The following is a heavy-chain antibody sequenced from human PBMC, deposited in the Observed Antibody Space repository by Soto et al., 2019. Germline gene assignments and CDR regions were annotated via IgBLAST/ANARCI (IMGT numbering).Heavy chain of an antibody. V-gene: IGHV1-69*13. Sequence: SVKVSCKAAGGTFSSYAISWVRQAPGQGLEWMGGIIPIFGTANYAQKFQGIVTITADESTSKAYMELSSLRPEDTAVYYCAAYVLRYFDWLPTNHTYYHYRLDVRAQGTTVTVSS. CDR3: AAYVLRYFDWLPTNHTYYHYRLDV. J-gene: IGHJ6*01. CDR2: IIPIFGTA. CDR1: GGTFSSYA. D-gene: IGHD3-9*01.